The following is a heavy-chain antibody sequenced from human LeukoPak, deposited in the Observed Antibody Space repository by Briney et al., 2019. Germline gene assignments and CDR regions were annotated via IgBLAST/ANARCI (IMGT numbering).Heavy chain of an antibody. CDR1: GFTFSDYG. Sequence: GGSLRLSCAASGFTFSDYGMHWVRQAPGKGLEWVAVIWHDGSNKYYADSVKGRFTISRDNSKNTLHLQMNSLRAEDMAVYYCARDLQWLVMWFDPWGQGTLVTVSS. CDR2: IWHDGSNK. V-gene: IGHV3-33*01. J-gene: IGHJ5*02. D-gene: IGHD6-19*01. CDR3: ARDLQWLVMWFDP.